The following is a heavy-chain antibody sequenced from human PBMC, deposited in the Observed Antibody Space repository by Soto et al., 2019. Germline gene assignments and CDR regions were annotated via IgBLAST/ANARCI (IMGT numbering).Heavy chain of an antibody. CDR3: ARDKITGLFDY. CDR1: GGSFSGYY. D-gene: IGHD2-8*02. CDR2: INHSGST. Sequence: PSETLYLTCAVYGGSFSGYYWTWIRQPPGTGLEWIGEINHSGSTNYNPSLKSRVTISVDTSKNQFSLKLTFVTAADTAVYYCARDKITGLFDYWGQGTLVTVS. V-gene: IGHV4-34*01. J-gene: IGHJ4*02.